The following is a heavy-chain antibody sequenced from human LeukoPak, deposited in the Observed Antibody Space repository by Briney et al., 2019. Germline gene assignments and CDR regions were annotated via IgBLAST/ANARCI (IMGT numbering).Heavy chain of an antibody. D-gene: IGHD3-22*01. J-gene: IGHJ4*02. V-gene: IGHV3-23*01. CDR1: GFTFSSYA. CDR2: ISSSGCST. Sequence: GRSLTLSCAASGFTFSSYAMSWVRQAPGNGLEWVSSISSSGCSTDHEYSVKVLFTISRDNSKNTLYLQMNSLRAEDTAVYYCAKVNGGDSSGPNLDYWGQGTLVTVSS. CDR3: AKVNGGDSSGPNLDY.